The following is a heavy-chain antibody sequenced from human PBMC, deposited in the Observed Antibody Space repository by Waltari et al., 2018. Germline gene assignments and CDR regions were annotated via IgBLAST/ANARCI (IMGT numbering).Heavy chain of an antibody. J-gene: IGHJ4*02. Sequence: EVQLVESGGGLVQPGGSLRLSCAASGFRFRSYEMNWVRQAPGKGLEWLSYISRICTTIYYADSVKGRFTISRDNDKDSVHLQMNSLRAEDTAVYFCAREATPYYFDYWGQGSLVTVSS. V-gene: IGHV3-48*03. D-gene: IGHD1-1*01. CDR2: ISRICTTI. CDR1: GFRFRSYE. CDR3: AREATPYYFDY.